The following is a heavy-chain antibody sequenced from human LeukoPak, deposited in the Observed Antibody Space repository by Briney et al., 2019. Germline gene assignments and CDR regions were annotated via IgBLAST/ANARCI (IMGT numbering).Heavy chain of an antibody. CDR1: GGSISSGSYC. D-gene: IGHD2-2*01. CDR3: ARREDCSSTSCYAYFDY. Sequence: SETLSLTCTVSGGSISSGSYCWSWIRQPAGKGLEWIGHIHISGSTNYNPSLKSRVTISVDTSKNQFSLKLSSVTAADTAVYYCARREDCSSTSCYAYFDYWGQGTLVTVSS. J-gene: IGHJ4*02. V-gene: IGHV4-61*09. CDR2: IHISGST.